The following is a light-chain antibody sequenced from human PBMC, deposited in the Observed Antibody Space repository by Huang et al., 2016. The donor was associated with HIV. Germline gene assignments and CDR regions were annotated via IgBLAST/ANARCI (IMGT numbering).Light chain of an antibody. Sequence: EIVMAQSPATLSVSPGESATLSCRASQSVSSNLAWYQQRPGQAPRLLISGASTRAAGVPARFSGSGSGTEFTLTISSLQSEDFAVYYCQQYNTWPPAFGQGTKVEI. CDR1: QSVSSN. V-gene: IGKV3-15*01. J-gene: IGKJ1*01. CDR2: GAS. CDR3: QQYNTWPPA.